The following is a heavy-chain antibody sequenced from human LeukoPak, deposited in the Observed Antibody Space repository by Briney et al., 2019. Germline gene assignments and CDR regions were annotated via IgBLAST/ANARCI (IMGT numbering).Heavy chain of an antibody. J-gene: IGHJ5*02. CDR2: INPNSGGT. CDR3: AREVSGEPLSSRWFDP. D-gene: IGHD3-16*01. V-gene: IGHV1-2*06. Sequence: GASVKVSCKASGYTFTGYYMHWVRQAPGQGLEWMGRINPNSGGTNYAQKFQGRVTMTRDTSISTAYMELSRLRSDDTAVYYCAREVSGEPLSSRWFDPWGQGTLVTVSS. CDR1: GYTFTGYY.